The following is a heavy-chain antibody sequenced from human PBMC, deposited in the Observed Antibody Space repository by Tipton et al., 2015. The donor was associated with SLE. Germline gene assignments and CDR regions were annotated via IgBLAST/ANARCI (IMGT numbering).Heavy chain of an antibody. J-gene: IGHJ5*02. CDR3: AREHYDFWSGKGWFDP. D-gene: IGHD3-3*01. CDR1: GGSFSGYY. Sequence: TLSLTCAVYGGSFSGYYWSWIRQPPGKGLEWIGEINHSGSTNYNPSLKSRVTISVDTSKNQFSLKLSSVTAADTAVYYCAREHYDFWSGKGWFDPWGQGTLVTVSS. V-gene: IGHV4-34*01. CDR2: INHSGST.